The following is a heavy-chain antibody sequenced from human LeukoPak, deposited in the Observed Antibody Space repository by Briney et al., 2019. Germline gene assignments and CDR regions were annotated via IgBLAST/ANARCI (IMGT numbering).Heavy chain of an antibody. V-gene: IGHV4-4*09. CDR3: TRRAPTSYGHYLDS. CDR1: GDSISSYY. CDR2: IHTNGRT. J-gene: IGHJ4*02. D-gene: IGHD3-10*01. Sequence: PSETLSLTCTVSGDSISSYYWSWIRQTPGKGLEWIGYIHTNGRTNYSPSLKSRVTMSVDSSKNQLSLMLSSVIAADTAVYYCTRRAPTSYGHYLDSWGQGTLVTVSS.